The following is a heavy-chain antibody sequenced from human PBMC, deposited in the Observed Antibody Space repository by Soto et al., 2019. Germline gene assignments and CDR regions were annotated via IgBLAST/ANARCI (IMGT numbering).Heavy chain of an antibody. CDR2: IIPIFGTA. CDR3: AXGITIFGVVSSPPEMDV. CDR1: GGTFSSYA. J-gene: IGHJ6*02. Sequence: SVKVSCKDSGGTFSSYAISWVRQAPGQGLEWMGGIIPIFGTANYAQKFQGRVTITADKSTSTAYMELSSLRSEDTAVYYCAXGITIFGVVSSPPEMDVWGQGTTVTVSS. V-gene: IGHV1-69*06. D-gene: IGHD3-3*01.